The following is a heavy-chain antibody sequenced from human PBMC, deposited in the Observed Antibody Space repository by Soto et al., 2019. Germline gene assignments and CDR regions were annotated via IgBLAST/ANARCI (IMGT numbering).Heavy chain of an antibody. Sequence: QVQLQESGPGLVKPSQTLSLTCTVSGGSISSGGYYWSWIGQHPGKGREWIGYIYYSGSTYYNPALKSRVTISVDTSKNQFSLKLSSVTAAATAVYYCASPSVVVAARDAFDIWGQGTMVTVSS. J-gene: IGHJ3*02. CDR3: ASPSVVVAARDAFDI. CDR1: GGSISSGGYY. CDR2: IYYSGST. D-gene: IGHD2-15*01. V-gene: IGHV4-31*03.